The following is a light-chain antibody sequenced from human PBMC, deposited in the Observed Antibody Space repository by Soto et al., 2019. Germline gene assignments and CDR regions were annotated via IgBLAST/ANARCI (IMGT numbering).Light chain of an antibody. J-gene: IGKJ1*01. CDR3: QQYGSSPRT. CDR2: GAS. Sequence: EIVLTQSPGTLSLSPGERATLSCRASQTVSSNKLAWYQQKPGQAPKVLIYGASSRATGIPDRFSGSGSGTDFTLTISRLEPEDFAVYYCQQYGSSPRTFGQGTDVEIK. V-gene: IGKV3-20*01. CDR1: QTVSSNK.